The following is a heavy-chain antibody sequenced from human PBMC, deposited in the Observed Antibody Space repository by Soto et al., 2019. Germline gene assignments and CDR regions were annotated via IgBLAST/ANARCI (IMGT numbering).Heavy chain of an antibody. D-gene: IGHD3-22*01. CDR2: IYYSGST. V-gene: IGHV4-31*03. J-gene: IGHJ5*02. Sequence: PSETLSLTCTVSGGSISSGGYYWSWIRQHPGKGLEWIGYIYYSGSTYYNPSLKSRVTISVDTSKNQFSLKLSSVTAADTAVYYCARNYYDSSGQDGFDPWGQGTLVTVSS. CDR1: GGSISSGGYY. CDR3: ARNYYDSSGQDGFDP.